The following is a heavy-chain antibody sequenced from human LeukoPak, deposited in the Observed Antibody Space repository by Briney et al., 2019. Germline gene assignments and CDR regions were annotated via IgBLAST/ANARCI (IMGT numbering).Heavy chain of an antibody. J-gene: IGHJ6*02. V-gene: IGHV4-34*01. Sequence: PSETLSLTCAVYGESFSGYYWSWLRQPPGKGLEWIGEINHSGSTNYNPSLKSRVTISVDTSKNQFSLKLSSVTAADTAVYYCARGPPQDIVVVVAARLYYYYGMDVWGQGTTVTVSS. D-gene: IGHD2-15*01. CDR3: ARGPPQDIVVVVAARLYYYYGMDV. CDR1: GESFSGYY. CDR2: INHSGST.